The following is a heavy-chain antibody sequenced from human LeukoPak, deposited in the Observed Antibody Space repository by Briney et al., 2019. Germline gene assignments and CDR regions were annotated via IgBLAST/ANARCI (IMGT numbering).Heavy chain of an antibody. D-gene: IGHD4-11*01. CDR3: ARHAFYSNYRNDAFDI. V-gene: IGHV4-59*08. Sequence: SETLSLTCTVSGGSISSYCWSWIRQPPGKGLEWIGYIYYSGSTNYNPSLKSRVTISVDTSKNQFSLKLSSVTAADTAVYYCARHAFYSNYRNDAFDIWGQGTMVTVSS. J-gene: IGHJ3*02. CDR2: IYYSGST. CDR1: GGSISSYC.